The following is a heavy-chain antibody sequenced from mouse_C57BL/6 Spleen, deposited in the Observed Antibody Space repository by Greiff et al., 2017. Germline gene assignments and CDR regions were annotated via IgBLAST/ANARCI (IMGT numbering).Heavy chain of an antibody. CDR2: ISYDGGN. J-gene: IGHJ3*01. D-gene: IGHD4-1*01. CDR3: ARAPNWEGVAD. Sequence: EVKLEESGPGLVKPSQSLSLTCSVTGYSITRGYYWNWIRQFPGNKLEWMGYISYDGGNNYNPTLKNRSSINSDTAKNQFFLKLNSVTTEDTATYYCARAPNWEGVADWGQGTLVTVAA. V-gene: IGHV3-6*01. CDR1: GYSITRGYY.